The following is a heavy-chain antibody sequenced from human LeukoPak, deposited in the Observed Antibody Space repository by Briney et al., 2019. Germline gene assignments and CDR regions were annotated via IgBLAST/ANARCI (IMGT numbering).Heavy chain of an antibody. J-gene: IGHJ5*02. Sequence: SETLSLTCAVSGASINSYYWSWIRQPPGQGLEWIGHIFYTGSSNYNPSLKSRVTISLSRPTNQFSLRLTSVTAADTAIYYCARAGAWQIDPWGQGTLVTVSS. D-gene: IGHD3-10*01. CDR3: ARAGAWQIDP. V-gene: IGHV4-59*01. CDR2: IFYTGSS. CDR1: GASINSYY.